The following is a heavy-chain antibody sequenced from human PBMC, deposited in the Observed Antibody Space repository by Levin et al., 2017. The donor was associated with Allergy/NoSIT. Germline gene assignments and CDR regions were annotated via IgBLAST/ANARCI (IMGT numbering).Heavy chain of an antibody. CDR1: GYTFTSFW. Sequence: GESLKISCNVSGYTFTSFWIGWVRQMPGKGLEWVGILYPGDSDTRYSPSFQGQVTISADRSISTAYLQWSSLKASDTAIYYCVRRLPGSLFDSSSSWAFDIWGQGTMVTVSS. CDR2: LYPGDSDT. J-gene: IGHJ3*02. V-gene: IGHV5-51*01. CDR3: VRRLPGSLFDSSSSWAFDI. D-gene: IGHD3-22*01.